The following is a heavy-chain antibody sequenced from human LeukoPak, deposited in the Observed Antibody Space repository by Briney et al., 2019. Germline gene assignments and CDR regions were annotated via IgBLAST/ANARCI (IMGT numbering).Heavy chain of an antibody. J-gene: IGHJ4*02. CDR2: ISAYNGNT. CDR1: GYTFTSYG. V-gene: IGHV1-18*01. D-gene: IGHD4-17*01. CDR3: ARDQDYGDYLYYFDY. Sequence: ASVKASCKASGYTFTSYGISWVRQAPGQGLEWMGWISAYNGNTNYAQKLQGRVTMATDTSTSTAYMELRSLRSDDTAVYYCARDQDYGDYLYYFDYWGQGTLVTVSS.